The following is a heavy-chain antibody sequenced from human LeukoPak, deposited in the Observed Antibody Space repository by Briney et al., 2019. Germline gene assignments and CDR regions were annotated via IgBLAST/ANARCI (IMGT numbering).Heavy chain of an antibody. D-gene: IGHD3-16*01. Sequence: GGSLRLSCAASGFSFRGYGMHWVRQAPGKGLEGVAVIWYDGSSEDYADSVKGRFTISRDNSKNTLYLQMNSLRAEDTAVYYCAKVTGGDMITYGGLDYWGQGTLVTVSS. CDR2: IWYDGSSE. J-gene: IGHJ4*02. CDR3: AKVTGGDMITYGGLDY. V-gene: IGHV3-33*06. CDR1: GFSFRGYG.